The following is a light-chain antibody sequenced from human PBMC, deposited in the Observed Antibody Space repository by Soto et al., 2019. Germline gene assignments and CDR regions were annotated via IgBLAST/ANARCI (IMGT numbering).Light chain of an antibody. CDR3: QQSNRYPIT. J-gene: IGKJ5*01. CDR1: LDIRDY. V-gene: IGKV1-33*01. CDR2: DAS. Sequence: DIQLTQSPSSLSASLGDRVTITCQASLDIRDYLNWYQQKPGKAPKLLIYDASNLETGVPSRFSGSGSGTDFTFTTSSLQSEDFATYYCQQSNRYPITFGQGTRLEIK.